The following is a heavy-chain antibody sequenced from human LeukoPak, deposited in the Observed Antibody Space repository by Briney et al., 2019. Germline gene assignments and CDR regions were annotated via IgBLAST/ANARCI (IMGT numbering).Heavy chain of an antibody. D-gene: IGHD1-20*01. Sequence: PGGSLRLSCAASGFTFSSYGMHWVRQAPGKGLEWVAVISYDGSNKYYADSVKGRFTISRDNSKNALFLQMNSLRAEDTAVYYCARLASNNCLDYWGQGTLVTVSS. CDR2: ISYDGSNK. J-gene: IGHJ4*02. CDR3: ARLASNNCLDY. V-gene: IGHV3-30*03. CDR1: GFTFSSYG.